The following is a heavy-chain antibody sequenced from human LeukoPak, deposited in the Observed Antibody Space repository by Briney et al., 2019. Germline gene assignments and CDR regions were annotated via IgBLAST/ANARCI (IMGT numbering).Heavy chain of an antibody. D-gene: IGHD2/OR15-2a*01. CDR3: AKFFLD. Sequence: PGGSLRLSCAASGFTLSSSAMSWVRQAPGKGLEWVSVMTEGVATYYADSVRGRFIISRDNSKNMVYLQMNSLRVDDTAVYYCAKFFLDWGQGTLVTVSS. V-gene: IGHV3-23*01. J-gene: IGHJ4*02. CDR2: MTEGVAT. CDR1: GFTLSSSA.